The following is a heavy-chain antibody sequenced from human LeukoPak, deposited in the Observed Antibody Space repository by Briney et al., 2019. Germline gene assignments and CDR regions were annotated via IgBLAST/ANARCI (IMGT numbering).Heavy chain of an antibody. Sequence: ASVKVSCKASGYTFTGYYMHWVRQAPGQGLEWMGWINPNSGGTNYAQKFQGWVTMTRDTSISTAYMELSRLRSDDTAVYYCARVWCGYENYYYYGMDVWGQGTTVTVSS. J-gene: IGHJ6*02. D-gene: IGHD5-12*01. CDR3: ARVWCGYENYYYYGMDV. CDR2: INPNSGGT. CDR1: GYTFTGYY. V-gene: IGHV1-2*04.